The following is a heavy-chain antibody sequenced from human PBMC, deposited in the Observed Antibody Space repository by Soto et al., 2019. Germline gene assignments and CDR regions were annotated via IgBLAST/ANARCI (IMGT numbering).Heavy chain of an antibody. CDR2: ISGSGSTM. V-gene: IGHV3-11*01. CDR1: GFTFSYCY. Sequence: PGGSLRLSCAASGFTFSYCYMTWIRQAPGKGLEWVSKISGSGSTMFYADSVKGRFTVSRDNAKKSLYLEMNSLRAEDTAVYYCACDHFYCASDLWGQGTPVTVSS. J-gene: IGHJ4*02. CDR3: ACDHFYCASDL. D-gene: IGHD2-21*01.